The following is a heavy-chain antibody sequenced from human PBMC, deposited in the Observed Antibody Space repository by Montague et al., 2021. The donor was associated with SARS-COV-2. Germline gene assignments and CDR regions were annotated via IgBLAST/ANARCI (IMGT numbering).Heavy chain of an antibody. CDR1: GFTFSSYS. V-gene: IGHV3-21*01. CDR3: ARDDYGEVLYYYYMDV. D-gene: IGHD4-17*01. Sequence: SLRLSCAASGFTFSSYSMNWVRQAPGKGLEWVSSISSSSSYIYYADSVKGRFTISRDNAKNSLYLQMNSLRAEDTAVYYCARDDYGEVLYYYYMDVWGKGTPVTVSS. CDR2: ISSSSSYI. J-gene: IGHJ6*03.